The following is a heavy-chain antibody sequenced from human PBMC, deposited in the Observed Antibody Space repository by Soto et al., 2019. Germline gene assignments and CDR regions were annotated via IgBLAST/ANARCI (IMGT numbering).Heavy chain of an antibody. CDR3: ARDMVVPAAMETYYYYGMDV. Sequence: QVQLVQSGAEVKKPGASVKVSCKASGYTFTSYYMHWVRQAPGQGLEWMGIINPSGGSTSYAQKFQGRVTMTRDTSTSTVYMELSSLRSEDTAVYYCARDMVVPAAMETYYYYGMDVCGQGTTVTVSS. D-gene: IGHD2-2*01. J-gene: IGHJ6*02. CDR2: INPSGGST. CDR1: GYTFTSYY. V-gene: IGHV1-46*01.